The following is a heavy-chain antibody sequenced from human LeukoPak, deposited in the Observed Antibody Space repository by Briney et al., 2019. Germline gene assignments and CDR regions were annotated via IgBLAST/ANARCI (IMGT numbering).Heavy chain of an antibody. Sequence: GGSLRLSCAASGFTFSSYGMSWVRQAPGKGLEWVSGINWNGGSTGYADSVKGRFTISRDNAKNSLYLQMNSLRAEDTAVYYCARHDGDYGVKVPFDYWGQGTLVTVSS. V-gene: IGHV3-20*04. J-gene: IGHJ4*02. D-gene: IGHD4-17*01. CDR1: GFTFSSYG. CDR3: ARHDGDYGVKVPFDY. CDR2: INWNGGST.